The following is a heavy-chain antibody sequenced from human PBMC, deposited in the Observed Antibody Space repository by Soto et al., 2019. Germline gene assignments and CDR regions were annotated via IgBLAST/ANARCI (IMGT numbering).Heavy chain of an antibody. V-gene: IGHV4-30-2*01. Sequence: SETLSLTCAVSGGSISSGGYSWSWIRQPPGKGLEWIGYIYHSGSTYYNPSLKSRVTISVDRSKNQFSLKLSSVTAADTAMYYCARQITFGGVIDRAPFDYWGQGTLVTVSS. CDR2: IYHSGST. CDR3: ARQITFGGVIDRAPFDY. D-gene: IGHD3-16*02. CDR1: GGSISSGGYS. J-gene: IGHJ4*02.